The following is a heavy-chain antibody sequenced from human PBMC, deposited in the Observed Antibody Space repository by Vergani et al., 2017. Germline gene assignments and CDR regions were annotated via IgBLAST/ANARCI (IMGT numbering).Heavy chain of an antibody. CDR2: IIPILGIA. D-gene: IGHD2-21*01. CDR3: ARSGAINGGSLDY. Sequence: QVQLVQSGAEVKKPGSSVKVSCKASGGTFSSYAISWVRQAPGQGLEWMGRIIPILGIANYAQKFQGRVTITADKSTSTAYMELSSLRSEDTAVYYCARSGAINGGSLDYRGQGTLVTVSS. CDR1: GGTFSSYA. J-gene: IGHJ4*02. V-gene: IGHV1-69*04.